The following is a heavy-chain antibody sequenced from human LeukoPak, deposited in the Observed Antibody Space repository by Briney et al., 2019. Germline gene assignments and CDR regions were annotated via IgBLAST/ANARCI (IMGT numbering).Heavy chain of an antibody. Sequence: QTGGSLRLSCAASGFTFSSYAMSWVRQAPGKGLEWVSTISGNGDYTYYADSVKGRFTISRDNSKNTLYLQMNSLRAEDTAVYYCAKPPGDYYDSSGYYYFDYWGQGTLVTVSS. J-gene: IGHJ4*02. V-gene: IGHV3-23*01. CDR2: ISGNGDYT. CDR3: AKPPGDYYDSSGYYYFDY. CDR1: GFTFSSYA. D-gene: IGHD3-22*01.